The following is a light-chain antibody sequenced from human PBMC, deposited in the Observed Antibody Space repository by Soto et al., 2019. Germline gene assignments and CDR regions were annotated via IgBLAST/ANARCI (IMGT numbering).Light chain of an antibody. J-gene: IGKJ5*01. Sequence: EIVLTQSPGTLSLSPGERATPSCRASQSVSSSYLAWYQQKPGQAPRLLIYGASSRATGIPDGFSGSGSGTDFTLTISRLEPEDFAVYYCQQYGSSPSITFGQGTRLEIK. CDR1: QSVSSSY. CDR2: GAS. V-gene: IGKV3-20*01. CDR3: QQYGSSPSIT.